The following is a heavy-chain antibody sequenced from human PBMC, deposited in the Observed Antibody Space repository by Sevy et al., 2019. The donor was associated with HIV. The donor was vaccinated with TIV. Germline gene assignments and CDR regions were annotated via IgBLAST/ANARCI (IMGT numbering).Heavy chain of an antibody. Sequence: GGSLRLSCAASGFTFSTYTMNWVRQAPGKGLEWVSSISTGSRYIFYADSVKGRFTISRDNAENSLYLRMNSLRAEDTAVYYCAREPPTTAEPSFDYWGQGTLVTVSS. V-gene: IGHV3-21*01. D-gene: IGHD4-17*01. J-gene: IGHJ4*02. CDR2: ISTGSRYI. CDR3: AREPPTTAEPSFDY. CDR1: GFTFSTYT.